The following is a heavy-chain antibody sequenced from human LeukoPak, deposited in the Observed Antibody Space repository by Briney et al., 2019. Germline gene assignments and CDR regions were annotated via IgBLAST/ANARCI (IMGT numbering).Heavy chain of an antibody. Sequence: SETLSLTCAVYGGSFSGYYWSWIRQPPGKGLEWIGEINHSGSTNYNPSLKSRVTISVDTSKNQFSLKLSSVTAADTAVYYCARALAARRPFDYWGQGTLVTVSS. CDR2: INHSGST. V-gene: IGHV4-34*01. J-gene: IGHJ4*02. CDR1: GGSFSGYY. D-gene: IGHD6-6*01. CDR3: ARALAARRPFDY.